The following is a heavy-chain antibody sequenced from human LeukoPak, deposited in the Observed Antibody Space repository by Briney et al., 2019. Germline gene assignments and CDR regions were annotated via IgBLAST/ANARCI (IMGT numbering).Heavy chain of an antibody. CDR3: ARFRTAYYDSGGYYDDAFDI. V-gene: IGHV1-18*01. J-gene: IGHJ3*02. CDR2: ISTFNGHT. D-gene: IGHD3-22*01. CDR1: GYTFTTYG. Sequence: GASVKVSCKASGYTFTTYGISWVRQAPGHGLEWMGWISTFNGHTNYAESRQDRVTMTTDTSTSTVYMELSSLISDDTAVYYCARFRTAYYDSGGYYDDAFDIWGQGTMVTVSP.